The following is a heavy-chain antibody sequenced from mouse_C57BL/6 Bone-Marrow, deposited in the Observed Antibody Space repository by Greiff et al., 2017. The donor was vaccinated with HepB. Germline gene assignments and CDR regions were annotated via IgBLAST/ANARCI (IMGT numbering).Heavy chain of an antibody. D-gene: IGHD1-1*01. CDR3: AREGITTVVDWYFDV. V-gene: IGHV1-9*01. CDR2: ILPGSGST. Sequence: LVEPGASVKLSCKATGYTFTGYWIEWVKQRPGHGLEWIGEILPGSGSTNYNEKFKGKATFPADTSSNTAYMQLSSLTTEDSAIYYCAREGITTVVDWYFDVWGTGTTVTVSS. J-gene: IGHJ1*03. CDR1: GYTFTGYW.